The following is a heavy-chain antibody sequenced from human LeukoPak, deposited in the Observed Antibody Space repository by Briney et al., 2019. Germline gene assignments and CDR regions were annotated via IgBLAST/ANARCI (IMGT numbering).Heavy chain of an antibody. V-gene: IGHV1-2*02. Sequence: ASVKVSCKASGYTFTSYGISWVRQAPGQGLEWMGWINPNSGGTNYAQKFQGRVTMTRDTSISTAYMELSRLRSDDTAVYYCARRDDAFDIWGQGTMVTVSS. CDR1: GYTFTSYG. CDR3: ARRDDAFDI. J-gene: IGHJ3*02. CDR2: INPNSGGT.